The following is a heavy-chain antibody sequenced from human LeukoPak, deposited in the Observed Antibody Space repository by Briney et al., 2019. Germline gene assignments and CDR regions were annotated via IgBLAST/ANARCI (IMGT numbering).Heavy chain of an antibody. V-gene: IGHV1-2*02. CDR1: GYTFTGYY. CDR3: ARPYGDVNRFDY. CDR2: INPNSGGT. J-gene: IGHJ4*02. Sequence: ASVKVSCKASGYTFTGYYMHWVRQAPGQGLEWMGWINPNSGGTNYAQKFQGRVTMTRDTSISTAYMELSRLRSDDTAVYYRARPYGDVNRFDYWGQGTLVTVSS. D-gene: IGHD4-17*01.